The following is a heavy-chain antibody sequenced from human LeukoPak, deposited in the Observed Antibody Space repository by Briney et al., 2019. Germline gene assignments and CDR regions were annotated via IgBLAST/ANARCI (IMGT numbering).Heavy chain of an antibody. V-gene: IGHV3-30-3*01. CDR3: ARDPLSSGWYYFDY. CDR1: GFTFSSYA. D-gene: IGHD6-19*01. CDR2: ISYDGSNK. J-gene: IGHJ4*02. Sequence: PGRSLRLSCAASGFTFSSYAMHWVRQASGKGLEWVAVISYDGSNKYYADSVKGRFTISRDNSKNTLYLQMNSLRAEDTAVYYCARDPLSSGWYYFDYWGQGTLVTVSS.